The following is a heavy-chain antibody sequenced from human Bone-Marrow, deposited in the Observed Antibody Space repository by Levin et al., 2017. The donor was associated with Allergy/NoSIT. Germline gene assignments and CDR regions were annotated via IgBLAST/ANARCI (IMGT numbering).Heavy chain of an antibody. CDR1: GYRFTTYW. Sequence: GESLKISCKGSGYRFTTYWIGWVRQLPGKGLEWMGNIDPGTSDTRYSPSFRGQVTISADKSISTAYLQWSSLKASDTAMYYSSRSYDYYYHMDVWGKGTTVTVSS. J-gene: IGHJ6*03. V-gene: IGHV5-51*01. CDR2: IDPGTSDT. CDR3: SRSYDYYYHMDV.